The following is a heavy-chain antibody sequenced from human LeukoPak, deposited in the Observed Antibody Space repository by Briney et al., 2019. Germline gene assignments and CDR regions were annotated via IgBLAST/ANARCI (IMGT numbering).Heavy chain of an antibody. D-gene: IGHD6-13*01. CDR2: ISVYNGNP. Sequence: GASVKVSCRASGYTFVSHGISWVRQAPGQGLEWMGWISVYNGNPHYAQKLQGRVTMTTDTSTSTAYMELRSLRSDDTAVYYCARDSYSSSWYESYYYYMDVWGKGTTVTVSS. CDR3: ARDSYSSSWYESYYYYMDV. V-gene: IGHV1-18*01. CDR1: GYTFVSHG. J-gene: IGHJ6*03.